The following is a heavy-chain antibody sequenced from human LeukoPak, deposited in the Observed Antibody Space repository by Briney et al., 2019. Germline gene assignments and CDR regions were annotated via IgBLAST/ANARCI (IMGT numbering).Heavy chain of an antibody. Sequence: SETLSLTCTVSGGSISSSSYYWGWIRQPPGKGLEWIGSIYYSGSTYYNSSLKSRVTISVDTSKNQFSLKLSSVTAADTAVYYCARDCGGDCYKNYWGQGTLVTVSS. J-gene: IGHJ4*02. V-gene: IGHV4-39*07. CDR3: ARDCGGDCYKNY. CDR2: IYYSGST. CDR1: GGSISSSSYY. D-gene: IGHD2-21*02.